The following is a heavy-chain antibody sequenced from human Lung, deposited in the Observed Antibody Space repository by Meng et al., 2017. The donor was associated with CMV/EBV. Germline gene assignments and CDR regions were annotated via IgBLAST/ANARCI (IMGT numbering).Heavy chain of an antibody. V-gene: IGHV3-21*01. D-gene: IGHD3-3*01. CDR3: ARDQGLVFGEVIPYFDY. Sequence: GGSLRLXCAASGFPFERYGINWVRQAPGQGLEWVSSISSSSSHIHYADSVKGRFTISRDYATNSVFLQMNTLRVDDTALYYCARDQGLVFGEVIPYFDYWGQGPPVXVSS. J-gene: IGHJ4*02. CDR2: ISSSSSHI. CDR1: GFPFERYG.